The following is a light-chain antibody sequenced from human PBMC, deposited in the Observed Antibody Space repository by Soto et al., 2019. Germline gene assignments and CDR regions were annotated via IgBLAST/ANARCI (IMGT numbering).Light chain of an antibody. Sequence: QAVVTQEPSLTVSPGGTVTLTCGSSTGAVTSGHYPYWFQQKPRQAPRTLIYDTSNKHSWTPARFSGSLLGGKAALTLSGAQPEDEAEYYCLLSYSGARGLAVFGGGTQLTVL. CDR2: DTS. CDR3: LLSYSGARGLAV. V-gene: IGLV7-46*01. J-gene: IGLJ7*01. CDR1: TGAVTSGHY.